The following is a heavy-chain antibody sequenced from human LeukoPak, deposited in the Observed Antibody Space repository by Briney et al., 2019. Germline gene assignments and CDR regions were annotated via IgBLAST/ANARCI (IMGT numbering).Heavy chain of an antibody. CDR1: GGSISSHY. Sequence: KPSETLSLTCTVSGGSISSHYWSWIRQPPGKGLEWIGYIYYSGSTNYNPSLKSRVTISVDTSKNQFSLKLSSVTAADTAVYYCAMITVTTGVDSWGQGTLVTVSS. CDR2: IYYSGST. J-gene: IGHJ4*02. V-gene: IGHV4-59*11. D-gene: IGHD4-17*01. CDR3: AMITVTTGVDS.